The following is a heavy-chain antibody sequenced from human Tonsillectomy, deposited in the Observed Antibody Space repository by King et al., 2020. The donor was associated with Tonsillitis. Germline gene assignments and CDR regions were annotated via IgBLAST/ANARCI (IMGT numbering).Heavy chain of an antibody. D-gene: IGHD3-10*01. Sequence: VQLQESGPGLVKPSETLSLTCTVSGGSISSYYWSWIRQPPGKGLEWIGYIYYSGSTNYNPSLKSRVTISVDTSKNQFSLKLSSVTAADTAVYYCARDFYGARAFDIWGQGTMVTVSS. CDR1: GGSISSYY. CDR3: ARDFYGARAFDI. J-gene: IGHJ3*02. V-gene: IGHV4-59*01. CDR2: IYYSGST.